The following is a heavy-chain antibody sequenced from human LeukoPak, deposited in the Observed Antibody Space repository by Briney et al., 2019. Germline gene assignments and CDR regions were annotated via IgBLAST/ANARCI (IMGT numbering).Heavy chain of an antibody. Sequence: GGSLRLSCAASGFTFSSYWMSWVRQAPGKGLEWVANIKQDGSEKYYVDSVKGRFTISRDNAKNSLYLKMNSLRAEDTAVYYCARAMTYYYMDVWGKGTTVTVSS. J-gene: IGHJ6*03. CDR2: IKQDGSEK. V-gene: IGHV3-7*01. CDR3: ARAMTYYYMDV. CDR1: GFTFSSYW.